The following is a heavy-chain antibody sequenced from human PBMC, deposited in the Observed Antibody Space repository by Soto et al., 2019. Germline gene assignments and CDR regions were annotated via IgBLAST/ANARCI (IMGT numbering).Heavy chain of an antibody. J-gene: IGHJ3*02. Sequence: GASVKVSCKASGYTFTSYDINWVRQATGQGLEWMGWMNPNSGNTGYAQKFQGRVTMTRNTSISTAYMELSSLRSEDTAVYYCARGIVATQIDAFDIWGQGTMVTASS. CDR2: MNPNSGNT. V-gene: IGHV1-8*01. CDR3: ARGIVATQIDAFDI. D-gene: IGHD5-12*01. CDR1: GYTFTSYD.